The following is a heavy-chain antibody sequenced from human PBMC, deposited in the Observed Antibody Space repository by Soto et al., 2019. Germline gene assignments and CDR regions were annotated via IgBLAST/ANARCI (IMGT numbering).Heavy chain of an antibody. J-gene: IGHJ4*02. CDR1: GFSLNTFS. D-gene: IGHD2-15*01. Sequence: PGGSLRLSCVASGFSLNTFSMNWVRQAPGKGLEWVADITTSSSFRFYADSVKGRFTISRDDARNSLYLQMNSLRVEDTGVYYCARDLGVALATLTLDSWGQGTLVTVSS. V-gene: IGHV3-21*06. CDR3: ARDLGVALATLTLDS. CDR2: ITTSSSFR.